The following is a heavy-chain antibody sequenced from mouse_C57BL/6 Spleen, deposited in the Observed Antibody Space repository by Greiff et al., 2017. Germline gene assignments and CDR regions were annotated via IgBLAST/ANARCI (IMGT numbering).Heavy chain of an antibody. CDR2: ISSGSSTI. V-gene: IGHV5-17*03. D-gene: IGHD2-3*01. CDR3: ARAGIYDGYPFDY. J-gene: IGHJ2*01. CDR1: GFTFSDYG. Sequence: EVQGVESGGGLVKPGGSLKLSCAASGFTFSDYGMHWVRQAPEKGLEWVAYISSGSSTIYYAATVKGRFTISRDNAKNNLYLQMSHLKSEDTAMXYCARAGIYDGYPFDYWGQGTTLTVSS.